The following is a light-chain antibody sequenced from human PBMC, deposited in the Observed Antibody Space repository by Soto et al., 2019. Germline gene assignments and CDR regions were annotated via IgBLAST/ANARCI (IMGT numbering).Light chain of an antibody. CDR2: GAS. Sequence: EVVMTQSPATLSVSPGERAALSCRASQSISNNLAWYQRNPGQAPRLLIYGASTRATGIPARFSGSGSGTDFTLTISSLEPEDFAVYYCQHRFNWPFTFGPGTKVDIK. V-gene: IGKV3-15*01. CDR1: QSISNN. CDR3: QHRFNWPFT. J-gene: IGKJ3*01.